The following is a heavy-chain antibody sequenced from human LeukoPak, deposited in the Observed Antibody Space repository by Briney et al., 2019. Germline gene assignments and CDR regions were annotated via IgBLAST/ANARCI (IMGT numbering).Heavy chain of an antibody. V-gene: IGHV1-46*01. CDR1: GYTFRNHY. CDR2: INPSGAGT. Sequence: ASVKVSCKALGYTFRNHYTHWVRQAPGQGLEWIGLINPSGAGTNYAQKFQGRVTVTRDTSTTTVYMELNSLRSDDTAVYYCATAPPYIGTYGGVPFDMWGQGTMVTVSS. D-gene: IGHD1-26*01. J-gene: IGHJ3*02. CDR3: ATAPPYIGTYGGVPFDM.